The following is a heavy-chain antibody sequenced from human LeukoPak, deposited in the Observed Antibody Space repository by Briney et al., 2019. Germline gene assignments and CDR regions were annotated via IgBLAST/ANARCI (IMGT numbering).Heavy chain of an antibody. CDR1: GYTFTTYY. J-gene: IGHJ4*02. CDR2: INPSGGST. V-gene: IGHV1-46*01. CDR3: ARNVGSGLDY. D-gene: IGHD1-1*01. Sequence: ASVMVSCKASGYTFTTYYIHWVRQAPGQGLEWMGFINPSGGSTSYPQKFQGRVTMTRETSTSTVYMELSSLRSEDTVVYYCARNVGSGLDYWGQGTLVAVSS.